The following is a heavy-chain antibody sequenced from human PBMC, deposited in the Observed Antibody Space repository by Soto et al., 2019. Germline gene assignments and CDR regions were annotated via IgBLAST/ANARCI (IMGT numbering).Heavy chain of an antibody. CDR3: ARQIYDSDTGPNFQYYFDS. V-gene: IGHV5-10-1*01. Sequence: GESLKISCKGSGYSFAGYWITWVRQKPGKGLEWMGRIDPSDSQTYYSPSFRGHVTISVTKSITTVFLQRSSLRASDTAMYYCARQIYDSDTGPNFQYYFDSWGQGTPVTVSS. J-gene: IGHJ4*02. D-gene: IGHD3-22*01. CDR1: GYSFAGYW. CDR2: IDPSDSQT.